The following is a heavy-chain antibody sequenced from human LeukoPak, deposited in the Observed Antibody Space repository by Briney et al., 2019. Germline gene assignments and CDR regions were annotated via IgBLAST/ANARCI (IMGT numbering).Heavy chain of an antibody. CDR1: EFSVGSNY. J-gene: IGHJ2*01. D-gene: IGHD6-13*01. CDR2: IYSGGST. CDR3: ARVSSSWYQDWYFDL. Sequence: GGSLRLSCAASEFSVGSNYMTWVRQAPGKGLEWVSLIYSGGSTYYADSVKGRFTISRDNSKNTLHLQMNSLRAEDTAVYYCARVSSSWYQDWYFDLWGRGTLVTVSS. V-gene: IGHV3-66*01.